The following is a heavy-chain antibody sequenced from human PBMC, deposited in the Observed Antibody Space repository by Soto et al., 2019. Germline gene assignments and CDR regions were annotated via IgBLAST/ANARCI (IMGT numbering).Heavy chain of an antibody. CDR3: ARHPMVRDFDWLLYYDS. CDR2: IYYSAST. CDR1: GGSISSSNNS. J-gene: IGHJ4*02. V-gene: IGHV4-39*01. D-gene: IGHD3-9*01. Sequence: SETLSLTCSVSGGSISSSNNSWGWIRQPPGKGLEWIGTIYYSASTHYNPSLESRVTVSVDTSNNQFSLKLRSVTAADTAVYYCARHPMVRDFDWLLYYDSWGQGTLVTVSS.